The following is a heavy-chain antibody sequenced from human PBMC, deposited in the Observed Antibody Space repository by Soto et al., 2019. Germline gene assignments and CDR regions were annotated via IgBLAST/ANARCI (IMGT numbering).Heavy chain of an antibody. CDR1: GFTFSSYS. V-gene: IGHV3-7*01. CDR2: TTQDGSGK. J-gene: IGHJ4*02. D-gene: IGHD5-18*01. CDR3: ASLDTAMIKTAGY. Sequence: GGSLRLSCAASGFTFSSYSMNCVRQAPGKGLEWVAMTTQDGSGKHYVDSVKGRFTISRDSAKNSMYLQMNSLTVEDTAMYYCASLDTAMIKTAGYWGQGTQVTVSS.